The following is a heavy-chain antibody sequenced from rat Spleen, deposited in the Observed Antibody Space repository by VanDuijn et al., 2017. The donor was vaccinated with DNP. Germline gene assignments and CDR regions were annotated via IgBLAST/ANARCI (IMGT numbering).Heavy chain of an antibody. V-gene: IGHV5S10*01. J-gene: IGHJ3*01. CDR2: ILYDGTRT. CDR3: ATHSFSSGITTAFGS. CDR1: GFTFSDYN. Sequence: EVQLVESGGGLVQPGRSLKLSCAASGFTFSDYNMAWVRQAPQRGLEWVATILYDGTRTYYRDSVKGRFTISRDIAENTLFLQMDSLRSEDTATYYCATHSFSSGITTAFGSWGQGTLVTVSA. D-gene: IGHD1-11*01.